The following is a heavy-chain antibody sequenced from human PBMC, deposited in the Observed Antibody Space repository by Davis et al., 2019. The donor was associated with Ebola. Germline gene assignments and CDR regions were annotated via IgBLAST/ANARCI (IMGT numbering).Heavy chain of an antibody. D-gene: IGHD3-10*01. CDR3: ARLLLLQGVIIGPDP. J-gene: IGHJ5*02. V-gene: IGHV1-18*01. Sequence: ASVKVSCKASGYTFTSYGISWVRQAPGQGLEWMGWISAYNGNTNYAQKLQGRVTMTTDTSTSTAYMELRSLRSDDTAMYYCARLLLLQGVIIGPDPWGQGTLVTVSS. CDR1: GYTFTSYG. CDR2: ISAYNGNT.